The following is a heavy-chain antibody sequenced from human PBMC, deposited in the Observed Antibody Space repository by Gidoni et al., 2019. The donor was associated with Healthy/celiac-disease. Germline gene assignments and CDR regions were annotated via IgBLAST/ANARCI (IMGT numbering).Heavy chain of an antibody. J-gene: IGHJ4*02. CDR1: GFTFSSYS. D-gene: IGHD6-13*01. Sequence: SGFTFSSYSMNWVRQAPGKGLEWVSSISSSSSYIYYADSVKGRFTISRDNAKNSLYLQMNSLRAEDTAVYYCARPIAAAGTLAWEDYWGQGTLVTVSS. CDR3: ARPIAAAGTLAWEDY. V-gene: IGHV3-21*01. CDR2: ISSSSSYI.